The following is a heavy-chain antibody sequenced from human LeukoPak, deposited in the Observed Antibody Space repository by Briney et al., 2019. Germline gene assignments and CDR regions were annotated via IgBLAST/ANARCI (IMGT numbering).Heavy chain of an antibody. V-gene: IGHV3-48*03. J-gene: IGHJ4*02. Sequence: QAGGSLRLSCAASGFTFSSYEMNWVRQAPGKGLEWVSYISSSGSTIYYADSVKGRFTISRDNAKNSLYLQMNSLRAEDTAVYYCARDPVVRGVIDYWGQGTLVTVSS. D-gene: IGHD3-10*01. CDR3: ARDPVVRGVIDY. CDR2: ISSSGSTI. CDR1: GFTFSSYE.